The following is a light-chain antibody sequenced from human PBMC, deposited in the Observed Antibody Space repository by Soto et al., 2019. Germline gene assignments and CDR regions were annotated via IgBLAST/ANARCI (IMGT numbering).Light chain of an antibody. J-gene: IGLJ1*01. CDR2: GNS. CDR1: SSNIGAGYD. Sequence: QSVLTQPPSVSGAPGQRVTISCTGSSSNIGAGYDVHWYQQLPGTAPKLLIYGNSNRPSGVPDRFSGSKSGTSASLAITGLQAEDEADYYCQSYDSSLSAFFGTGTKLTVL. CDR3: QSYDSSLSAF. V-gene: IGLV1-40*01.